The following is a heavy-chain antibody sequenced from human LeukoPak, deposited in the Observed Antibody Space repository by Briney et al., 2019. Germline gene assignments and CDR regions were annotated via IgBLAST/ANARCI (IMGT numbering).Heavy chain of an antibody. CDR3: AKAHSSSWYYFDY. Sequence: GGSLRLSCAASGFTFSSYAMSWVRQAPGEGLEWVSIISGSGDNTYYADSMKGRFTISRDNSKNTLYLQMNSLRAEDTAVYYCAKAHSSSWYYFDYWGQETLVTVSS. CDR1: GFTFSSYA. D-gene: IGHD6-13*01. V-gene: IGHV3-23*01. CDR2: ISGSGDNT. J-gene: IGHJ4*02.